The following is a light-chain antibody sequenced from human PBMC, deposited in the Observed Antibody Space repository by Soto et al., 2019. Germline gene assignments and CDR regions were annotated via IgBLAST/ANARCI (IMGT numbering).Light chain of an antibody. Sequence: QSALTQPASVSGSPGQSITISCTGTSSDVGGHDAVCWYQQHPGKVPKLLIYEVTNRPSGVSSRFSGSKSGNTASLTISGLQAEDEADYYCSSFSSDTTLFVFGGGTKLTVL. CDR1: SSDVGGHDA. J-gene: IGLJ1*01. CDR3: SSFSSDTTLFV. V-gene: IGLV2-14*01. CDR2: EVT.